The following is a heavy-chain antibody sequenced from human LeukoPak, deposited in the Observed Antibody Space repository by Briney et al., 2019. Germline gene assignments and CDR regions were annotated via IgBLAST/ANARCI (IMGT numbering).Heavy chain of an antibody. D-gene: IGHD5-24*01. Sequence: GGSLRLSCAASGFTFNAYSMNWVRQAPGKGLEWVSYISSSNSIIYYADSVKGRFTVSRDNSKNTLYLQMNSLRAEDTAVYYCASQRRDGYPSYFDYWGQGTLVTVSS. J-gene: IGHJ4*02. CDR3: ASQRRDGYPSYFDY. CDR1: GFTFNAYS. CDR2: ISSSNSII. V-gene: IGHV3-48*01.